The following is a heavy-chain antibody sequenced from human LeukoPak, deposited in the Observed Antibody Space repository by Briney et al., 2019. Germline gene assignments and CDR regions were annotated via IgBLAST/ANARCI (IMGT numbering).Heavy chain of an antibody. Sequence: GGSRRLSCAASGFTFVDSGMGWAPQAPGKGLEWVLGFIGTGGSTGYADSVKGRFTISRDNAKNSLYLQMNSLRAEDTAFYYCARGRGLGVTSTPVPFDYWGQGILVTVSS. J-gene: IGHJ4*02. D-gene: IGHD2-21*02. V-gene: IGHV3-20*04. CDR1: GFTFVDSG. CDR3: ARGRGLGVTSTPVPFDY. CDR2: FIGTGGST.